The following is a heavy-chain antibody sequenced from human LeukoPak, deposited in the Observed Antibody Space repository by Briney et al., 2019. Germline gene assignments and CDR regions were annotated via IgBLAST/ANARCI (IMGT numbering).Heavy chain of an antibody. D-gene: IGHD3-22*01. CDR3: ARETSYYYDSTGDAFDI. Sequence: PGGSLRLSCAASGFTFSSYEMNWVRQAPGKGLEWVSYISSSGSTIYYADSVKGRFTISRDNAKNSLYLQMNSLRAEDTAVYYCARETSYYYDSTGDAFDIWGRGTMVTVSS. CDR2: ISSSGSTI. J-gene: IGHJ3*02. CDR1: GFTFSSYE. V-gene: IGHV3-48*03.